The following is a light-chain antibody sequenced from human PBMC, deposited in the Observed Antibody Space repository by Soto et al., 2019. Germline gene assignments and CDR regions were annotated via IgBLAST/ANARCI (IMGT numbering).Light chain of an antibody. CDR1: QSVSSSY. J-gene: IGKJ2*01. Sequence: EIVLTQSPGTLSLSPGERATLSCRASQSVSSSYLARYQQKPGQAPRLLIYGASSRATGIPDRFSGSGSGTDFTLTISRLEPEDFAVYYCQHYGSSLLYTFGQGTKLEIK. V-gene: IGKV3-20*01. CDR2: GAS. CDR3: QHYGSSLLYT.